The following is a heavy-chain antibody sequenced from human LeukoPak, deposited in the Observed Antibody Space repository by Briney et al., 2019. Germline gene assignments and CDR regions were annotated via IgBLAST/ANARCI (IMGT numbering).Heavy chain of an antibody. J-gene: IGHJ5*02. CDR3: ARGRYQLLTRNNWFDP. CDR1: GGTFSSYA. V-gene: IGHV1-69*05. D-gene: IGHD2-2*01. Sequence: SVKVSCKASGGTFSSYAISWVRQAPGQGLEWVGGIIPIFGTANYAQKFQGRVTITTDESTSTAYMELSSLRSEDTAVYYCARGRYQLLTRNNWFDPWGQGTLVTVSS. CDR2: IIPIFGTA.